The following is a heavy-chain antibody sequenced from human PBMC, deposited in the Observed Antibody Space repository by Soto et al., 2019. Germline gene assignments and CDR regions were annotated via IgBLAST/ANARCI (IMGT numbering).Heavy chain of an antibody. CDR3: ARGTLYYDSVGYPFDP. V-gene: IGHV1-69*01. CDR2: IIPMFGTA. D-gene: IGHD3-22*01. CDR1: GGTFSSYA. J-gene: IGHJ5*02. Sequence: QVHLLQSGTEVKKPGSSVNVSCKASGGTFSSYAINWVRQAPGQGLEWMGGIIPMFGTADVPQRFQGRVTITADESTSTVYMELSSLRAEDTAVYYCARGTLYYDSVGYPFDPWGQGTLVTVSS.